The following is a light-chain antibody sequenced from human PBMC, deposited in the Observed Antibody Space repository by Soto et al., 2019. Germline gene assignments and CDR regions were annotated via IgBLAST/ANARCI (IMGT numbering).Light chain of an antibody. V-gene: IGLV2-14*01. CDR2: EVS. CDR1: SADIGSHDY. CDR3: NSYTTTSALV. J-gene: IGLJ1*01. Sequence: ALTHPASVSGSPGQSITISCTGSSADIGSHDYVSWYQQHPGKVPKLIIYEVSKRPSGASDRFSGSKSGNAAYLSISGLQPEEEADYYCNSYTTTSALVFGPGTKLTVL.